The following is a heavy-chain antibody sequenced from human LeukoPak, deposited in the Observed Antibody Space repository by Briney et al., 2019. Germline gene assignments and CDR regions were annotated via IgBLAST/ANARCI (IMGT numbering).Heavy chain of an antibody. CDR3: ATQLWFGELRYFDY. D-gene: IGHD3-10*01. CDR2: IYYSGST. V-gene: IGHV4-39*01. CDR1: GGSISSSSYY. J-gene: IGHJ4*02. Sequence: SETLSLTCTVSGGSISSSSYYWGWIRQPPGQGLGWVGSIYYSGSTYYNPSLKSRVTISVDTSKDQFSLKLRSVTAAATAVYYCATQLWFGELRYFDYCGQGTLVTVSS.